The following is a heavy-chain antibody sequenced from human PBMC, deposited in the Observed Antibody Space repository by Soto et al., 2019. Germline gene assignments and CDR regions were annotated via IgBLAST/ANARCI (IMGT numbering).Heavy chain of an antibody. CDR1: GGAVSSYA. Sequence: SVKVSCKASGGAVSSYAISWVRQAPGQGLEWMGGIIPIFGTANYAQKFQGRVTITADESTSTAYMELSSLRSEDTAVYYCARPAVAGPLGVVFDIWGQGTMVTVSS. CDR2: IIPIFGTA. J-gene: IGHJ3*02. CDR3: ARPAVAGPLGVVFDI. V-gene: IGHV1-69*01. D-gene: IGHD6-19*01.